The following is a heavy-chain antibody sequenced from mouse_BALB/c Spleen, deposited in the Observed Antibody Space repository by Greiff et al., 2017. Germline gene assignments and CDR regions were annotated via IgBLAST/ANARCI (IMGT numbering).Heavy chain of an antibody. CDR3: NAREAPFAY. V-gene: IGHV14-4*02. D-gene: IGHD3-2*02. J-gene: IGHJ3*01. CDR1: GFNIKDYY. Sequence: EVQLQQSGAELVRPGASVKLSCTASGFNIKDYYMHWVKQRPEQGLEWIGWIDPENGDTEYAPKFQGKATMTADTSSNTAYLQLSSLTSEDTAVYYCNAREAPFAYWGQGTLVTVSA. CDR2: IDPENGDT.